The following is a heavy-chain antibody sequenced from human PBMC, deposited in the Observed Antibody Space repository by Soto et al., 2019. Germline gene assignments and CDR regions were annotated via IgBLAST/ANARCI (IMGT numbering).Heavy chain of an antibody. V-gene: IGHV1-18*01. CDR2: IRADNGNT. J-gene: IGHJ4*02. CDR1: GYIFSNYG. CDR3: ARDLGGWPDY. D-gene: IGHD2-15*01. Sequence: ASVKVSCKASGYIFSNYGVTWVRQAPGQGLEWMGWIRADNGNTDHAQKFQGRVTMTTDTSTSTAYMELRSLRSDDTAVYYCARDLGGWPDYWGQGTLVTVSS.